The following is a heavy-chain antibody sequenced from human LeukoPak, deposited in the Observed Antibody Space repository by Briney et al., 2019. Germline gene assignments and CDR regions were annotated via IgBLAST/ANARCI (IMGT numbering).Heavy chain of an antibody. CDR3: ARVPFLTGYSFDY. CDR1: GFTFSSYS. J-gene: IGHJ4*02. CDR2: ISSSSSTI. D-gene: IGHD3-9*01. Sequence: PGGSLRLSCAASGFTFSSYSMNWVRQAPGKGLEWVSYISSSSSTIYYADSVKGRFTISRDNAKNSLYLQMNSLRAEDTAVYYCARVPFLTGYSFDYWGQGTLVTVSS. V-gene: IGHV3-48*01.